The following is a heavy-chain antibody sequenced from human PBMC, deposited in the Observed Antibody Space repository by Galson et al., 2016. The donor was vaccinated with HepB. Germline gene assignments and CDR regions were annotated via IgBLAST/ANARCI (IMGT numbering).Heavy chain of an antibody. CDR1: GYTFTKFG. V-gene: IGHV1-18*01. D-gene: IGHD4/OR15-4a*01. CDR3: ARDLTINSWENIDYYYYGMDV. CDR2: ISADNANT. J-gene: IGHJ6*02. Sequence: SVKVSCKASGYTFTKFGVNWVRQAPGQGLEWMGWISADNANTNYAQKLQDRVTMTTDTSTSTAYMELRSLRSDDTAVYYCARDLTINSWENIDYYYYGMDVWGQGTTVTVSS.